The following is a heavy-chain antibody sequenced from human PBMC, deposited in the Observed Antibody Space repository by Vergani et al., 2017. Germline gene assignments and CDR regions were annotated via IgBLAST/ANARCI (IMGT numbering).Heavy chain of an antibody. CDR1: GFTFSSYA. CDR3: ARDHDMYYDILTGYMPDY. Sequence: QVQLVESGGGVVQPGRSLRLSCAASGFTFSSYAMHWVRQAPGKGLEWVAVLSYDGSNKYYADSVKGRFTISRDNSKNTLYLQMNSLRAEDTAVYYCARDHDMYYDILTGYMPDYWGQGTLVTVSS. CDR2: LSYDGSNK. D-gene: IGHD3-9*01. V-gene: IGHV3-30-3*01. J-gene: IGHJ4*02.